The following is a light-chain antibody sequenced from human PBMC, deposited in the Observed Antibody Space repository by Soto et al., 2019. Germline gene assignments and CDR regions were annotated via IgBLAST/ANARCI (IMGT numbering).Light chain of an antibody. CDR1: SSDVGGYNY. V-gene: IGLV2-11*01. CDR3: NSYTNRYTFV. J-gene: IGLJ1*01. CDR2: DVS. Sequence: QSVLTQPRSVSGSPGQSVTISCTGTSSDVGGYNYVSWYQQHPGKAPKLMIYDVSKRPSGVPDRFSGSKSGNTASLTISGLQAEDEADYYCNSYTNRYTFVLGTGTQLTVL.